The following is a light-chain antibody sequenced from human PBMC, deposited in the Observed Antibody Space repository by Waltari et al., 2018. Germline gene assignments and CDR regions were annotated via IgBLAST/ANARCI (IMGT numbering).Light chain of an antibody. Sequence: QSALTQPPSPSGSPGQSVTISCTGTSSDVGRYNYVSWYQQHPGKAPKLMIYEVSKRPSGVPARLSGSKSGNTASLTVSGLQAEDEADYYCSSYAGSNNVVFGGGTKLTVL. CDR3: SSYAGSNNVV. CDR2: EVS. J-gene: IGLJ2*01. V-gene: IGLV2-8*01. CDR1: SSDVGRYNY.